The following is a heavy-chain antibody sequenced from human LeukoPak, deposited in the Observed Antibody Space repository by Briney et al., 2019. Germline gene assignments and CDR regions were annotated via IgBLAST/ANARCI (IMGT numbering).Heavy chain of an antibody. J-gene: IGHJ6*02. CDR1: GGSISSYY. D-gene: IGHD5-18*01. CDR2: IYYSGST. Sequence: SKTLSLTCNVSGGSISSYYWSWIRQPPGKGLEWIGYIYYSGSTNYNPSLKSRVTISVDTSKNQFSLKLSSVTAADTAVYYCARVSGYSYGNSYYYYYGMDVWGQGTTVTVSS. V-gene: IGHV4-59*01. CDR3: ARVSGYSYGNSYYYYYGMDV.